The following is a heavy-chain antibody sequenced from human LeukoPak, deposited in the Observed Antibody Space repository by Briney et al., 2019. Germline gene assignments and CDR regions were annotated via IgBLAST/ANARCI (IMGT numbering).Heavy chain of an antibody. CDR2: TSSSGSTI. V-gene: IGHV3-11*01. Sequence: PGGSLRLSCAASGFTFSDYYMSWIRQAPGKGLEWVSYTSSSGSTIYYADSVKGRFTISRDNAKNSLYLQMNSLRAEDTAVYYCARDYYDILTGYRYFDYWGQGTLVTVSS. CDR3: ARDYYDILTGYRYFDY. D-gene: IGHD3-9*01. J-gene: IGHJ4*02. CDR1: GFTFSDYY.